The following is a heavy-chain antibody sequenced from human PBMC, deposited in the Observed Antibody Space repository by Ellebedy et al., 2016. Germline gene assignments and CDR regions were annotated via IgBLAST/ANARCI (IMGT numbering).Heavy chain of an antibody. CDR2: IVNSGRET. D-gene: IGHD2-8*01. CDR3: TRDGSEWSRDY. Sequence: GGSLRLSXAASGFPFNIAGMTWVRQAPGKGLEWVATIVNSGRETYYADPLKGRFTISRDNAMNSLYLQMDSLTVEDTAVYYCTRDGSEWSRDYWGQGTLVTVSS. V-gene: IGHV3-21*06. CDR1: GFPFNIAG. J-gene: IGHJ4*02.